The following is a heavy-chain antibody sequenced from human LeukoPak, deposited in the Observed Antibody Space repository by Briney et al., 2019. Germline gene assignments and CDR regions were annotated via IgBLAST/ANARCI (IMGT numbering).Heavy chain of an antibody. D-gene: IGHD3-22*01. CDR3: ARELLQYDSSGSTLGY. J-gene: IGHJ4*02. CDR1: GYTFTGYY. Sequence: ASVKVSCKASGYTFTGYYMHWVRQAPGQGLEWMGRINPNSGGTNYAQKFQGRVTMTRDTSISTAYMELSRLRSDDTAVYYCARELLQYDSSGSTLGYWGQGTLVTVSS. V-gene: IGHV1-2*06. CDR2: INPNSGGT.